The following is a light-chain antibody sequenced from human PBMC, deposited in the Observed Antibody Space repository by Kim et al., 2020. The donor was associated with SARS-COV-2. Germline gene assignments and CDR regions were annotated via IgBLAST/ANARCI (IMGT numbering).Light chain of an antibody. CDR2: DVN. CDR3: YSYAGYTLKRL. CDR1: SSDIGAYNY. V-gene: IGLV2-11*01. J-gene: IGLJ2*01. Sequence: QSALTQPRSVSGSPGQSVTISCTGTSSDIGAYNYVSWFQLHPGKAPRLIIQDVNKRPSGVPDRFSGSKSGNTASLTVSGLQPEDEGDYYCYSYAGYTLKRLFGGGTKVTVL.